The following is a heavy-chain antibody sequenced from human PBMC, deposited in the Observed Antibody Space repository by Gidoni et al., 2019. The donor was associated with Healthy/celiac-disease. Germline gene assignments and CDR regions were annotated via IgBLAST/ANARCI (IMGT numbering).Heavy chain of an antibody. Sequence: QVQLVQSGAEVKKPGASVKVSCKASGYTFTSYDINWVRQATGQGLEWMGWMNPNSGNTGYAQKFQGRVTMTRNTSISTAYMELSSLRSEDTAVYYWAVGPRAPRGYDYVWGTPGAFAYWGQGTLVTVSS. D-gene: IGHD3-16*01. V-gene: IGHV1-8*01. CDR2: MNPNSGNT. CDR3: AVGPRAPRGYDYVWGTPGAFAY. J-gene: IGHJ4*02. CDR1: GYTFTSYD.